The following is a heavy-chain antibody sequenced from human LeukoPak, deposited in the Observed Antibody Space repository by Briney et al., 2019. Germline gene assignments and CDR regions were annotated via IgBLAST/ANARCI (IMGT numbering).Heavy chain of an antibody. Sequence: SETLSLTCTVSGGSVRRGNYYWTWIRQPAGSGLEWIGRIYTSGTTDYNPSLRTRVTISVDASRNQFSLKLSSVTAADTAVYYCARGPRGVVTGSFDYWGQGTLVTVSS. D-gene: IGHD4-23*01. CDR1: GGSVRRGNYY. CDR3: ARGPRGVVTGSFDY. CDR2: IYTSGTT. J-gene: IGHJ4*02. V-gene: IGHV4-61*02.